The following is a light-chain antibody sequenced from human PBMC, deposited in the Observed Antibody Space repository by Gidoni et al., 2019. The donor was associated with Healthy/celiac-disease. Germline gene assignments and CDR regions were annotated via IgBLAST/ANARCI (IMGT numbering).Light chain of an antibody. V-gene: IGKV3-11*01. CDR3: QQRSHWPT. CDR2: DAS. J-gene: IGKJ3*01. Sequence: EIVLTQSPATLSLSPGERATLPCRASQSVSSYLAWYQQKPGQAPRLLIYDASNRATRIPARFSGSGSGTDFTLTISSLEPEDFAVYYCQQRSHWPTFGPGTKVDIK. CDR1: QSVSSY.